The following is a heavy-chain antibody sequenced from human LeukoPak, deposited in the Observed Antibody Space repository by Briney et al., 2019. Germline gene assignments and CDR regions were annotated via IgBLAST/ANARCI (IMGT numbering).Heavy chain of an antibody. CDR2: IYYSGST. CDR1: GGSISSSSYY. Sequence: SETLSLTCTVSGGSISSSSYYWGWIRQPPGKGLEWIGSIYYSGSTYYNPSLKSRVTISVDTSKNQFSLKLSSVTAADTAVYYCARSYGSGSQIDYWGQGTLVTVSS. V-gene: IGHV4-39*01. J-gene: IGHJ4*02. D-gene: IGHD3-10*01. CDR3: ARSYGSGSQIDY.